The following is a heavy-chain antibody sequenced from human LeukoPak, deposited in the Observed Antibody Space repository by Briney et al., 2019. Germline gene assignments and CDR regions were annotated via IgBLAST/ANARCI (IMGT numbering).Heavy chain of an antibody. D-gene: IGHD7-27*01. CDR1: GGTFSSYA. CDR2: IIPIFGTA. V-gene: IGHV1-69*06. J-gene: IGHJ4*02. Sequence: ASVKVSCKASGGTFSSYAISWVRQAPVQGLEWMGGIIPIFGTANYAQKFQGRVTITADKSTSTAYMELSSLRSEDTAVYYCARAHDNWGIDYWGQGTLVTVSS. CDR3: ARAHDNWGIDY.